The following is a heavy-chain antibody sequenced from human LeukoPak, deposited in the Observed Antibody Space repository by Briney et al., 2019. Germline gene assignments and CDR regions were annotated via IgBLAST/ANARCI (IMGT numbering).Heavy chain of an antibody. D-gene: IGHD4-17*01. CDR1: GGSISSYY. J-gene: IGHJ2*01. Sequence: SETLSLTCTVSGGSISSYYWSWIRQPPGKRLESIGYIYDSGSTNYNPSLKSRVTISIDTSKSQLSLKLSSVTAADTAVYYCARVPVTTYWYFDLWGRGTLVTVSS. V-gene: IGHV4-59*01. CDR2: IYDSGST. CDR3: ARVPVTTYWYFDL.